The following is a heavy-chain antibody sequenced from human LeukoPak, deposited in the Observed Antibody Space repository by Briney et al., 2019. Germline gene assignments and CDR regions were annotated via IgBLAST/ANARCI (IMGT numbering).Heavy chain of an antibody. V-gene: IGHV3-7*01. CDR1: GFTFSSYW. CDR3: ARATPKRYCSSTSCFNDY. CDR2: IKQDGSEK. J-gene: IGHJ4*02. Sequence: GGSLRLSCAASGFTFSSYWMSWVRQTPGKGLEWVANIKQDGSEKYYVDSVKGRFTISRDNAKNSLYLQMNSLRAEDTAVYYCARATPKRYCSSTSCFNDYWGQGTLVTVSS. D-gene: IGHD2-2*01.